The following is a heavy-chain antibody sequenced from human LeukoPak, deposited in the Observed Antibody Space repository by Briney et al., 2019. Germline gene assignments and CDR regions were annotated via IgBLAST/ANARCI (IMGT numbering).Heavy chain of an antibody. CDR1: GFTFSSYS. Sequence: GGSLRLSCAASGFTFSSYSMNWVRQAPGKGLEWVSSISSSSYIYYADSVKGRFTISRDNAKNPLYLQMNSLRAEDTAVYYCTGVEMATIGVDYWGQGTLVTVSS. D-gene: IGHD5-24*01. CDR2: ISSSSYI. J-gene: IGHJ4*02. CDR3: TGVEMATIGVDY. V-gene: IGHV3-21*03.